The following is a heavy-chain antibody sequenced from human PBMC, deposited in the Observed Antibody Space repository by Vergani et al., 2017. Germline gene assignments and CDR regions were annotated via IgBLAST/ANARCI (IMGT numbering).Heavy chain of an antibody. D-gene: IGHD6-25*01. CDR1: GGSISSYY. Sequence: QVQLQESGPGLVKPSETLSLTCTVSGGSISSYYWSWIRQPPGKGLEWIGYIYYSGSTNYNPPLKSRVTISVDTAKNQFSLKLSSVTAADTAVYYCARNPVGAASWFDPWGQGTLVTVSS. V-gene: IGHV4-59*01. CDR2: IYYSGST. J-gene: IGHJ5*02. CDR3: ARNPVGAASWFDP.